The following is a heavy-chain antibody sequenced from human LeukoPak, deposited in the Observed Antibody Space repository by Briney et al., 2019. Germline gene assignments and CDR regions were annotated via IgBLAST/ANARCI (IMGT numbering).Heavy chain of an antibody. CDR3: AKYRIHYYYYMDV. J-gene: IGHJ6*03. CDR2: ISGSGIST. V-gene: IGHV3-23*01. Sequence: GGSLRLSCAASGFTFSDYYMSWIRQAPGKGLEWVSAISGSGISTYYADSVKGRFTISRDISKNTLYLQLNSLRAEDTAVYYCAKYRIHYYYYMDVWGKGTTVTISS. CDR1: GFTFSDYY.